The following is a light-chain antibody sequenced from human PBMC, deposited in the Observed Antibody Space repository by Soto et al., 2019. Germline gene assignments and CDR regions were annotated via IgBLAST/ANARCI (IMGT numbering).Light chain of an antibody. CDR3: QQGTNWLT. CDR2: DAS. Sequence: EIVLTQSPATLSLSPGERVTLSCRASQNVSTYLAWYQQKPGQAPRLLIYDASDRATGIAARFSGRGSGTDFTLTISSPVPECSAVYCCQQGTNWLTFGPGTKVDIK. CDR1: QNVSTY. V-gene: IGKV3-11*01. J-gene: IGKJ3*01.